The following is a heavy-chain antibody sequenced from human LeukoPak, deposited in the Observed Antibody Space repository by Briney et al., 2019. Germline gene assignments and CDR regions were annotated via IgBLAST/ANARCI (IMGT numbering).Heavy chain of an antibody. D-gene: IGHD3-10*01. CDR1: GYTFTSYG. CDR2: ISAYNGNT. J-gene: IGHJ4*02. CDR3: ARDRVVRGAPPGDY. Sequence: ASVKVSCKASGYTFTSYGISWVRQAPGQGLEWIGWISAYNGNTNYAQKLQGRVTMATDTSTSTAYMELRSLRSDDTAVYYCARDRVVRGAPPGDYWGQGTLVTVSS. V-gene: IGHV1-18*01.